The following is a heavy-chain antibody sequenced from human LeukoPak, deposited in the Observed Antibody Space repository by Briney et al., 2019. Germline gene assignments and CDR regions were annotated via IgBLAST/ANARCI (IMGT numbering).Heavy chain of an antibody. CDR3: ATGIAAADSDDAFDI. Sequence: ASVKVSCKVSGYTLTELSMHWVRQAPGKGLEWMGGFDPEDGETIYAQKFQGRVTMTEDTSTDTAYMELSSLRSEDTAVYYCATGIAAADSDDAFDIWGQGTMVTVSS. V-gene: IGHV1-24*01. CDR1: GYTLTELS. J-gene: IGHJ3*02. CDR2: FDPEDGET. D-gene: IGHD6-13*01.